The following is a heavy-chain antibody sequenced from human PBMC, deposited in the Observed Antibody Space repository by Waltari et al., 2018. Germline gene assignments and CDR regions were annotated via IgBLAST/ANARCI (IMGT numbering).Heavy chain of an antibody. CDR3: ARARGPKGIAAPHWYFDL. J-gene: IGHJ2*01. D-gene: IGHD6-6*01. CDR1: GGSVSSHY. CDR2: IYYSGST. V-gene: IGHV4-59*02. Sequence: QVQLQESGPGLVKPSETLSLTCTVSGGSVSSHYWSWLRQPPGKGLEWIGYIYYSGSTNYNPSLKSRVTISVDTSKNQFSLKLSSVTAADTAVYYCARARGPKGIAAPHWYFDLWGRGTLVTVSS.